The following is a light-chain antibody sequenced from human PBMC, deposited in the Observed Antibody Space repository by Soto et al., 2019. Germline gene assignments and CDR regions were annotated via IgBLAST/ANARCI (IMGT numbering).Light chain of an antibody. CDR1: QRISDNY. V-gene: IGKV3-20*01. J-gene: IGKJ4*01. CDR3: QQYNFSPRT. CDR2: AAS. Sequence: EIVLTQSPGTLSFSPGERATLSCRASQRISDNYLAWYQQKPGQAPRLIMYAASNRAPGIPDRFSGSGSGTDFTLTISRLEPEDFAVYHCQQYNFSPRTFGGGTKVDIK.